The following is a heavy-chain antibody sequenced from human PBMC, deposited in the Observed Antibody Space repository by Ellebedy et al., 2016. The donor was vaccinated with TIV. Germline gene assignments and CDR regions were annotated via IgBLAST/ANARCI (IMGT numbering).Heavy chain of an antibody. CDR2: ISAYNGNT. Sequence: ASVKVSCKASGYTFTSYGISWVRQAPGQGLEWMGWISAYNGNTDSAQKFQGRVTMTTDTSTSTVYMELRSLRSDDTAVYYCATQQTVAGSSNEYWGQGTLVSVSS. V-gene: IGHV1-18*01. D-gene: IGHD6-19*01. CDR3: ATQQTVAGSSNEY. J-gene: IGHJ4*01. CDR1: GYTFTSYG.